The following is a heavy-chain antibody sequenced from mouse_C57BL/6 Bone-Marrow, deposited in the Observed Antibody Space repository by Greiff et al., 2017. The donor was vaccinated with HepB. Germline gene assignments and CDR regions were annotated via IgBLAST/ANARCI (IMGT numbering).Heavy chain of an antibody. CDR3: ARERNYGPAWFAY. CDR2: INPSSGYT. CDR1: GYTFTSYT. Sequence: QVQLQQSGAELARPGASVKMSCKASGYTFTSYTMHWVKQRPGQGLEWIGYINPSSGYTKYNQKFKDKATLTADKSSSTAYMQLSSLTSEDSAVYYCARERNYGPAWFAYWGQGTLVTVSA. D-gene: IGHD1-1*02. J-gene: IGHJ3*01. V-gene: IGHV1-4*01.